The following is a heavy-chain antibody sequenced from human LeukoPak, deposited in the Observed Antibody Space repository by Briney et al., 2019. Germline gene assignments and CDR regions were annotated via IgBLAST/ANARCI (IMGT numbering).Heavy chain of an antibody. V-gene: IGHV3-23*01. J-gene: IGHJ4*02. CDR3: GKCYFYWLFYFDY. CDR2: ISGSGGST. CDR1: GFTFSSYA. Sequence: GGSLRLSCAASGFTFSSYAMSWVRQAPGKGLEWVSAISGSGGSTYYADSVKGRFTISRDNSKNTLYLQMNRLRAEDTAVYYWGKCYFYWLFYFDYWGQGTLVTVSS. D-gene: IGHD3-9*01.